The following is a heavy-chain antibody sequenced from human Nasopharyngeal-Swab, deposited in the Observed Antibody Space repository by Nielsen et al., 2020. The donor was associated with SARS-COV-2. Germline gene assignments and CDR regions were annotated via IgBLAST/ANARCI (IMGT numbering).Heavy chain of an antibody. V-gene: IGHV7-4-1*02. CDR1: GYTFTSYA. D-gene: IGHD2-2*01. CDR3: AREGDIVVVPSPAGFDP. J-gene: IGHJ5*02. CDR2: INTNTGNP. Sequence: ASVKVSCKASGYTFTSYAMNWVRQAPEQGLEWMGWINTNTGNPTYAQGFTGRFVFSLDTSVSTAYLQISSLKAEDTAVYYCAREGDIVVVPSPAGFDPWGQGTLVTVSS.